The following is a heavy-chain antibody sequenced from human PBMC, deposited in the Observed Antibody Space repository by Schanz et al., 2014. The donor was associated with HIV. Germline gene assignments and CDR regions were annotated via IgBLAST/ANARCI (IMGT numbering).Heavy chain of an antibody. D-gene: IGHD5-18*01. CDR1: GFTYRNYG. CDR2: ICVDGTSK. Sequence: QVQLVESGGGVVQPGRSLRLSCAASGFTYRNYGMHWVRQAPGKGLEWVAVICVDGTSKFYADSVNGRFTISRDNSKNTLYLQMTTLRTEDTAVYYCRGYRFYYGVDFWGQGTTVTVS. CDR3: RGYRFYYGVDF. J-gene: IGHJ6*02. V-gene: IGHV3-33*01.